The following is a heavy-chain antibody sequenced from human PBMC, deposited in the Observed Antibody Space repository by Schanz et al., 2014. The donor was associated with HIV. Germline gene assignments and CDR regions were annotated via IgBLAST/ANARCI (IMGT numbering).Heavy chain of an antibody. Sequence: QVQLVQSGAEVKMPGASVKVSCKSSGYTFTGYYMHWVRQAPGQGLEWMGWINPNSGGTNYAQKFQGRASMTGDTSISTAYMELSRLRSDDTAVYYCARGRSGYCSGGSCPYGRYYFDYWGQGTLVTVSS. J-gene: IGHJ4*02. CDR1: GYTFTGYY. CDR3: ARGRSGYCSGGSCPYGRYYFDY. CDR2: INPNSGGT. D-gene: IGHD2-15*01. V-gene: IGHV1-2*02.